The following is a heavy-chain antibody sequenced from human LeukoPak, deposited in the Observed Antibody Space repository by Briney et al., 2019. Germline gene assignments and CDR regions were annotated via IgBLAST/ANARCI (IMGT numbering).Heavy chain of an antibody. CDR2: IYYSGST. V-gene: IGHV4-34*01. CDR1: GGSFSGYY. D-gene: IGHD6-19*01. Sequence: SETLSLTCAVYGGSFSGYYWGWIRQPPGKGLEWIGSIYYSGSTYYNPSLKSRVTISVDTSKNQFSLKLSSVTAADTAVYYCAREYVEQWLVGTNWFDPWGQGTLVTVSS. J-gene: IGHJ5*02. CDR3: AREYVEQWLVGTNWFDP.